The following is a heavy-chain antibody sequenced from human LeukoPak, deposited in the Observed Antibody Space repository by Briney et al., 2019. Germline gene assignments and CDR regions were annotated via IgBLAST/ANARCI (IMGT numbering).Heavy chain of an antibody. CDR2: IYYSGST. J-gene: IGHJ3*02. CDR3: ARHFGGQWEPSDAFDI. CDR1: GGSISSSSYY. D-gene: IGHD1-26*01. Sequence: SETLSLTCTVSGGSISSSSYYWGWIRQPPGKGLEWFGSIYYSGSTYYNPSLKSRVTISVDTSKNQFSLKLSSVTAADTAVYYCARHFGGQWEPSDAFDIWGQGIMVTVSS. V-gene: IGHV4-39*01.